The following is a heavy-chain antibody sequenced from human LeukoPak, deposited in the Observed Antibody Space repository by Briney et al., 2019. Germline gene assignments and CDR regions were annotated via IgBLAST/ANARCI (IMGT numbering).Heavy chain of an antibody. CDR1: GGSFSGYY. CDR3: AGDSSSWYHDY. Sequence: SETLSLTCAVYGGSFSGYYWSWIRQPPGKGLEWIGEINHSGSTNYNPSLKSRVTISVDTSKNQFSLKLSSVTAADTAVYYCAGDSSSWYHDYWGQGTLVTVSS. D-gene: IGHD6-13*01. CDR2: INHSGST. J-gene: IGHJ4*02. V-gene: IGHV4-34*01.